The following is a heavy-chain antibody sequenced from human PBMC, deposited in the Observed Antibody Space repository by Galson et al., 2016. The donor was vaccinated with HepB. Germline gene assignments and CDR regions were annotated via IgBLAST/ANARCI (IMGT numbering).Heavy chain of an antibody. CDR1: GFTVSTNY. J-gene: IGHJ4*02. Sequence: SLRLSCAASGFTVSTNYMSWVRQAPGKGLEWVSVTYSGGKTYYADSVKGRFTISRDSAKDTLGLQLNRLRVDDTAVYYCAREGRSAWLEYLGQGTLVTVSP. D-gene: IGHD6-19*01. CDR3: AREGRSAWLEY. V-gene: IGHV3-66*01. CDR2: TYSGGKT.